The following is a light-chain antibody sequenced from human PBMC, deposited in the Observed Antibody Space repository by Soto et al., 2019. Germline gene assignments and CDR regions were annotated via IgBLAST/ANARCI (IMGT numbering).Light chain of an antibody. Sequence: IVLTQSPANLSLSPGDRATLSCRASQIVRSILAWYQQKPGQAPRLLISDASNRATGIPAWFRGCGSWTALTLTSSSLELEDFAVTYCQQRDHWASVTFRGGNKLEFK. CDR3: QQRDHWASVT. CDR1: QIVRSI. CDR2: DAS. J-gene: IGKJ4*01. V-gene: IGKV3-11*01.